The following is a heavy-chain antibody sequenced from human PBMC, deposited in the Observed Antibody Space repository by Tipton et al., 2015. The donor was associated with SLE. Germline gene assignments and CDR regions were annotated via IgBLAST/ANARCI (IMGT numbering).Heavy chain of an antibody. D-gene: IGHD1-26*01. CDR3: AMSSGRYWGAFDY. CDR1: GDSITSSSYY. CDR2: SGST. V-gene: IGHV4-39*01. Sequence: TLSLTCTVSGDSITSSSYYWGWIRQPPGKGLEWIGRSGSTYYNPSLKSRVSTSVDTSKNQFSLKLTSVTAADTAVYYCAMSSGRYWGAFDYWGQGTLVTVSS. J-gene: IGHJ4*02.